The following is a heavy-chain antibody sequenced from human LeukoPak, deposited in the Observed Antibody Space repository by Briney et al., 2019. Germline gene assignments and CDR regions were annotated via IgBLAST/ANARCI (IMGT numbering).Heavy chain of an antibody. D-gene: IGHD3-10*01. J-gene: IGHJ5*02. Sequence: ASVKVSCKASGYTFTGYYMHWVRQAPGQVLEWMGWINPNSGGTNYAQKFQGRVTMTRDTSISTAYMELSRLRSDDTAVYYCARDSLPAYYYGSGSPEPYNWFDPWGQGTLVTVSS. CDR2: INPNSGGT. V-gene: IGHV1-2*02. CDR3: ARDSLPAYYYGSGSPEPYNWFDP. CDR1: GYTFTGYY.